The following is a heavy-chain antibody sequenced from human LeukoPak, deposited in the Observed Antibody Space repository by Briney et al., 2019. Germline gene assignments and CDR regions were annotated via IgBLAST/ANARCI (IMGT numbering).Heavy chain of an antibody. CDR2: INHSGYT. D-gene: IGHD4-17*01. CDR1: GVSFNDYY. J-gene: IGHJ4*02. Sequence: SETLSLTCAVSGVSFNDYYWSWVRQTPGKGLEGIGEINHSGYTNDNPSLTSRVTLSLDTSRKQFSLNLRSVTVADTGIYYCTRMTTGHDYWGQGTLVTVSS. V-gene: IGHV4-34*01. CDR3: TRMTTGHDY.